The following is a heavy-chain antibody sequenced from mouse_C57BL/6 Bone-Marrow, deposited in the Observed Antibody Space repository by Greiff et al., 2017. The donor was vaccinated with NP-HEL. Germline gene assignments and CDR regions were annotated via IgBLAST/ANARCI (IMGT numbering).Heavy chain of an antibody. J-gene: IGHJ4*01. V-gene: IGHV1-59*01. D-gene: IGHD2-5*01. CDR2: IDPSDSYT. Sequence: QVQLQQPGAELVRPGTSVKLSCKASGYTFTSYWMHWVKQRPGHGLEWIGVIDPSDSYTNYNQKFKGKATLTVDTSSSTAYMQLSSLTSEDSAVYYCASSAYYSNYDYAMDYWGQGTSVTVSS. CDR3: ASSAYYSNYDYAMDY. CDR1: GYTFTSYW.